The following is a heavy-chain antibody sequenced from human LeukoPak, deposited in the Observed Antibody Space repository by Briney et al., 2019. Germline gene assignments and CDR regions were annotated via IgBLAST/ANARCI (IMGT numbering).Heavy chain of an antibody. CDR2: INPSGGST. CDR1: GYTFISYY. J-gene: IGHJ4*02. Sequence: ASVKVSCKASGYTFISYYMHWVRQAPGQGLEWMGIINPSGGSTSYAQKFQGRVTMTRDTSTSTVYMVLSSLRSEDTAVYYCARETRTTGTTDYWGQGTLVTVSS. CDR3: ARETRTTGTTDY. D-gene: IGHD1-1*01. V-gene: IGHV1-46*01.